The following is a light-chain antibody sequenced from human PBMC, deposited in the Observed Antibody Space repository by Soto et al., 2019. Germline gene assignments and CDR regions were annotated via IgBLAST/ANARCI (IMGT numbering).Light chain of an antibody. CDR3: QQYHWAPDT. CDR1: QNVGGS. V-gene: IGKV3-15*01. CDR2: RAS. Sequence: EIVLTQSPGTLSLSPGERATLSCRASQNVGGSVAWYQQKPGQAPRLLIYRASTRATGIPARFSGSGSGTEFTLTISSLQSEDFAVYYCQQYHWAPDTFGQGTRLEIK. J-gene: IGKJ5*01.